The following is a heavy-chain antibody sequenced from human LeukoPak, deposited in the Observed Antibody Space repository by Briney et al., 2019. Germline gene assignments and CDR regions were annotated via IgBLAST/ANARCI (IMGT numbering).Heavy chain of an antibody. Sequence: PGGSLRLSCAASGFTFRSFGMHFVRQAPGKGLERVAFIRFDGSNQYYTDSVKGRFTMSRDNSNNTLYLQMNNLRGDDTAVYFCAKGYGESHFDSWGQGTLVTVSS. CDR3: AKGYGESHFDS. CDR2: IRFDGSNQ. J-gene: IGHJ4*02. D-gene: IGHD5-18*01. V-gene: IGHV3-30*02. CDR1: GFTFRSFG.